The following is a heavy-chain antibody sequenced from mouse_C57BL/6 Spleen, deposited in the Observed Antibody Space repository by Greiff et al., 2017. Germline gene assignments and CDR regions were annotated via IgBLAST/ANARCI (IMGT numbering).Heavy chain of an antibody. CDR2: ISGGGGNT. D-gene: IGHD3-2*02. Sequence: EVKLVESGGGLVKPGGSLKLSCAASGFTFSSYTMSWVRQTPAKRLEWVATISGGGGNTYYPDSVKGRFTISRDNAKNTLYLQMSSLRSEDTALYYCARHQAWFAYWGQGTLVTVSA. CDR3: ARHQAWFAY. J-gene: IGHJ3*01. CDR1: GFTFSSYT. V-gene: IGHV5-9*01.